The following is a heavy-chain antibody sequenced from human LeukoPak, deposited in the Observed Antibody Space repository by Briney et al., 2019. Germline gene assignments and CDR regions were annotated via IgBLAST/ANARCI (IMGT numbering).Heavy chain of an antibody. J-gene: IGHJ3*02. D-gene: IGHD6-19*01. Sequence: SETLSLTCTVSGGSISSGSYYWSWIRQPAGKGLEWIGRIYTSGSTNYNPSLKSRGTITVDTSKNQFSLMLSSVTAADTAVYYCATSSGWLANAFDIWGQGTMVTVSS. CDR2: IYTSGST. V-gene: IGHV4-61*02. CDR3: ATSSGWLANAFDI. CDR1: GGSISSGSYY.